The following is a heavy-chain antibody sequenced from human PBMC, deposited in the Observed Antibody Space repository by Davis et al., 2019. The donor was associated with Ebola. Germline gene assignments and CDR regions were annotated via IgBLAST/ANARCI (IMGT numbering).Heavy chain of an antibody. CDR1: GGSISSSSYY. CDR2: IYYSGST. D-gene: IGHD5-18*01. J-gene: IGHJ3*02. CDR3: ARLDAVKGSDASDI. Sequence: MPSETLSLTCTVSGGSISSSSYYWGWIRQPPGKGLEWIGSIYYSGSTYYNPSLKSRVTISVDTSKNQFSLKLSSVTAADTAVYYCARLDAVKGSDASDIWGRGTMVTVSS. V-gene: IGHV4-39*01.